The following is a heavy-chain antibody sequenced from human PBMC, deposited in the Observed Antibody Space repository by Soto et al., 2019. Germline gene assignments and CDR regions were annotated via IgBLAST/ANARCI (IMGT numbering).Heavy chain of an antibody. D-gene: IGHD1-26*01. Sequence: QVQLVESGGGVVQPGRSLRLSCAAPGFTFSSYGMHWVRQAPGKGLEWVALIWSDGNSKYYADSVKGRFTVSRDNSKNTLYLQMNSLRAEDTAVYYCARAQNSSGNYYPFDYWGQGTLVTVSS. CDR3: ARAQNSSGNYYPFDY. CDR2: IWSDGNSK. CDR1: GFTFSSYG. J-gene: IGHJ4*02. V-gene: IGHV3-33*01.